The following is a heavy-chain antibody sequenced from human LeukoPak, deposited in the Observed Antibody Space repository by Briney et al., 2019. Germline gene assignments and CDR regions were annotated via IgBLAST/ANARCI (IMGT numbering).Heavy chain of an antibody. J-gene: IGHJ4*02. CDR3: ASLVWATDIVATIVDY. CDR1: GFTFSSYA. Sequence: GGSLRLSCAASGFTFSSYAMHWVRQAPGKGLEWVAVISYDGSNKYYADSVKGRFTISRDNSKNTLYLQMDSLRAEDTAVYYCASLVWATDIVATIVDYWGQGTLVTVSS. CDR2: ISYDGSNK. D-gene: IGHD5-12*01. V-gene: IGHV3-30*04.